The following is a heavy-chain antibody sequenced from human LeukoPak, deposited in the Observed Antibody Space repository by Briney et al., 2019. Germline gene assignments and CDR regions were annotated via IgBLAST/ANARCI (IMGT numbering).Heavy chain of an antibody. Sequence: GGSLRLSCAASGFTFSSYEMNWVRQAPGKGLEWVSYISSSGSTIYYADSVKGRFTISRDNAKNSLYLQMNSLRAEDTAGYYCARDYYDYVWGSYTRLDYWGQGTLVTVSS. J-gene: IGHJ4*02. CDR3: ARDYYDYVWGSYTRLDY. D-gene: IGHD3-16*01. V-gene: IGHV3-48*03. CDR1: GFTFSSYE. CDR2: ISSSGSTI.